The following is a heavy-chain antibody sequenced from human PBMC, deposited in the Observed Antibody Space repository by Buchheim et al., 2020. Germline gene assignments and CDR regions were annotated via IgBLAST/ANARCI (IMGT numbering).Heavy chain of an antibody. Sequence: QVQLQQWGAGPLKPSETLSLTCAVYGGSFSGYYWSWIRQPPGMGLEWIGEINHSGSTNYNPSPKSRVTISVDTSKNQFSLKLSSVTAADTAVYYCARVRRPAVPAAKGRYYFDYWGQGTL. CDR1: GGSFSGYY. CDR2: INHSGST. D-gene: IGHD2-2*01. J-gene: IGHJ4*02. V-gene: IGHV4-34*01. CDR3: ARVRRPAVPAAKGRYYFDY.